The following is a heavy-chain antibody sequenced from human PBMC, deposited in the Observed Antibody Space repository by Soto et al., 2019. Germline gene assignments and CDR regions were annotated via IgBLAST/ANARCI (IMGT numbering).Heavy chain of an antibody. J-gene: IGHJ2*01. CDR1: GFTFSSYG. CDR2: ISYDGSNK. Sequence: QVQLVESGGGVVQPGRSLRLSCAASGFTFSSYGMHWVRQAPGKGLEWVAVISYDGSNKYYADSVKGRFTISRDNSKNTRYLQMNSLRAEDTAVYYCASNVHDVIVGGHWYFDLWGRGTLVTVSS. V-gene: IGHV3-30*03. D-gene: IGHD3-22*01. CDR3: ASNVHDVIVGGHWYFDL.